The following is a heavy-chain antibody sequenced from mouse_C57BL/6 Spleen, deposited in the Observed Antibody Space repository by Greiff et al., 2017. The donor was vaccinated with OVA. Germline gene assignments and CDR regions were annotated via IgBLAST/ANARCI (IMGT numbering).Heavy chain of an antibody. CDR3: ARSISSDYWFAY. Sequence: QVQLQQPGTELVKPGASVKLSCKASGYTFTSYWMHWVKQRPGQGLEWIGNINPSNGGTNYNEKFKSKATLTVDKSSSTAYMQLSSLTSEDSAIYYCARSISSDYWFAYWGQGTLLTVSA. CDR1: GYTFTSYW. J-gene: IGHJ3*01. V-gene: IGHV1-53*01. D-gene: IGHD2-13*01. CDR2: INPSNGGT.